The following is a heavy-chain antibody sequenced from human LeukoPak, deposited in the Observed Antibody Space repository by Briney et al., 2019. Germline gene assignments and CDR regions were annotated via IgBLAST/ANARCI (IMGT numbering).Heavy chain of an antibody. J-gene: IGHJ4*02. CDR1: GYTFTSYH. CDR3: AREGYYYDSSGYYYTFDY. V-gene: IGHV1-46*01. CDR2: INPSGGTT. Sequence: GASVKVSCKASGYTFTSYHMHWVRQAPGQGLEWMGIINPSGGTTNYAQKFRGRVTMTRDVSTSTVYMELSSLRSEDTAVYYCAREGYYYDSSGYYYTFDYWGQGTLVTVSS. D-gene: IGHD3-22*01.